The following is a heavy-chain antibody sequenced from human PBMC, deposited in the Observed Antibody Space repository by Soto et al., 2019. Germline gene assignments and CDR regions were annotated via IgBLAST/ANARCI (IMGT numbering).Heavy chain of an antibody. Sequence: SVKVSCKASGGTFSSYTISWVRQAPGQGLEWMGRIIPILGIANYAQKFQGRVTITADKSTSTAYMELSSLRSEDTAVYYCARDKSSSSWYPDAFDIWGQGTMVT. D-gene: IGHD6-13*01. V-gene: IGHV1-69*04. J-gene: IGHJ3*02. CDR3: ARDKSSSSWYPDAFDI. CDR1: GGTFSSYT. CDR2: IIPILGIA.